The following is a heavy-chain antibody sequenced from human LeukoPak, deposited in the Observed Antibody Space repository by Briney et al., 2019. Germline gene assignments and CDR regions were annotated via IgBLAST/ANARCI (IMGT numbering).Heavy chain of an antibody. V-gene: IGHV4-4*02. Sequence: PSGTLSLTCDVAGGSITKNNYVACVRQPTGKGLEWIGEINLQGSTNYNPSLMGRVAISVDKSENHVSLQLTSVTAADTAVYYCAREGGPYRPLDYSGQGTLVTVP. D-gene: IGHD3-16*01. CDR3: AREGGPYRPLDY. CDR1: GGSITKNNY. J-gene: IGHJ4*02. CDR2: INLQGST.